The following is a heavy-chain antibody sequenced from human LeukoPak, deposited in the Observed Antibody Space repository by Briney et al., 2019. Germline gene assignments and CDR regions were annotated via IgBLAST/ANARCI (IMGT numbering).Heavy chain of an antibody. CDR1: GGSISSYY. V-gene: IGHV4-4*07. CDR3: ARGPLTVTRGFDP. Sequence: PSETLSLTCTVSGGSISSYYWSCIRQPAGKGLEWLGRIYNSWSTNYNPSLKSPLTMPVDTSKNQFSLKHSPVTAAGPARYYLARGPLTVTRGFDPWGQGTLVTVSS. D-gene: IGHD4-17*01. J-gene: IGHJ5*02. CDR2: IYNSWST.